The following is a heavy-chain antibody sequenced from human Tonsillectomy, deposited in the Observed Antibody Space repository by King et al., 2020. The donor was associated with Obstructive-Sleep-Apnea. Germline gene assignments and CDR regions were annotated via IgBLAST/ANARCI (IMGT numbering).Heavy chain of an antibody. CDR3: AKEAVRGSSWFRDVFFDY. Sequence: IQLVQSGGVLVQPGGSLRLSCAASGFTFDDFAMHWVRQAPGKGLEWGSKINWDGVNIAYADSVKGRFTISRDNAKNSLYQQMNSLRAEDTAFYYCAKEAVRGSSWFRDVFFDYWGQGTLVTVSS. V-gene: IGHV3-9*01. CDR2: INWDGVNI. CDR1: GFTFDDFA. D-gene: IGHD6-13*01. J-gene: IGHJ4*02.